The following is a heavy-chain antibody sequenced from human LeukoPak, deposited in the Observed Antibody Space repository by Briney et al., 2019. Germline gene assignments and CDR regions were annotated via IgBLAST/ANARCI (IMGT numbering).Heavy chain of an antibody. J-gene: IGHJ4*02. Sequence: GGSLRLSCAASGFTFSSYAMSWVRQAPGKGLEWVSAISGSGGSTYYADSVKGRFTISRDNSKNTLYLQMNSLRAEDTAVYYCAKDSQAAIFGVVISFDYWGQGTPVTVSS. CDR2: ISGSGGST. CDR1: GFTFSSYA. D-gene: IGHD3-3*01. V-gene: IGHV3-23*01. CDR3: AKDSQAAIFGVVISFDY.